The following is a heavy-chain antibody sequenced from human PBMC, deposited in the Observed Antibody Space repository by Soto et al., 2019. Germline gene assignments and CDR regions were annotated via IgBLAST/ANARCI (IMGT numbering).Heavy chain of an antibody. CDR1: GYTFSNHW. D-gene: IGHD1-26*01. J-gene: IGHJ6*02. CDR3: AKSIEGGPMDV. CDR2: IFPRGSGT. V-gene: IGHV5-51*01. Sequence: PGESLKISCQGSGYTFSNHWINWVRLVPGKGLEWMGIIFPRGSGTRYSPSLQGQVIISVDKSTNTAYLQWTRLTASDTAIYYCAKSIEGGPMDVWGQGTTVTVSS.